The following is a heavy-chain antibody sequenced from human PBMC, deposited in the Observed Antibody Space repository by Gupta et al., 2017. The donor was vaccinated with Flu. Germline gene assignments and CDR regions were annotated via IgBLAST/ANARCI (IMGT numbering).Heavy chain of an antibody. J-gene: IGHJ4*02. CDR2: IDWDDDK. Sequence: QVTLKESGPALVKPTQTLTLTCTFSGFSLSTRGMRVSWIRQPPGKALEWLARIDWDDDKFYSTSLKTRLTISKDTSKNQVVLTMTYMDPVDTATYYCARMVGSSWYYFDYWGQGTLVTVSS. D-gene: IGHD6-13*01. CDR1: GFSLSTRGMR. CDR3: ARMVGSSWYYFDY. V-gene: IGHV2-70*04.